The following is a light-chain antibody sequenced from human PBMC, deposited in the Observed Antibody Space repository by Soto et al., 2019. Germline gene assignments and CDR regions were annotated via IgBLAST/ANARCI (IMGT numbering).Light chain of an antibody. V-gene: IGKV3-15*01. Sequence: EIVMTQSPATLSVSPGERATLSCRASQSVGTYLAWYQQKPGQAPRLLIYSASTRATGIPARFSGSGSGTEFTLTISSLQAEDFPIYYCQEYDDWSPWTFGQGTRVEVK. CDR2: SAS. CDR1: QSVGTY. J-gene: IGKJ1*01. CDR3: QEYDDWSPWT.